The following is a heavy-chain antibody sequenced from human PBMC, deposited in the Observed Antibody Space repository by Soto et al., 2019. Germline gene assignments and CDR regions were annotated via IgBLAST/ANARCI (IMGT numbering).Heavy chain of an antibody. V-gene: IGHV1-46*01. CDR1: GDTFTEYY. D-gene: IGHD2-21*02. CDR3: ARGRHVVVVTAALDY. CDR2: VNPSGGHT. Sequence: QVQLMQSGAEVKKPGASVKVSCKAYGDTFTEYYIHWVRQAPGQGLEWMGTVNPSGGHTTYAQHFLVRVTMTRDTATSTLYMELTSLTSEDTAVYYCARGRHVVVVTAALDYWGQGTLVTVSS. J-gene: IGHJ4*02.